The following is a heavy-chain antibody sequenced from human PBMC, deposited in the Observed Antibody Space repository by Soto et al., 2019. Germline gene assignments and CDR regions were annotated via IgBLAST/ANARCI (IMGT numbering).Heavy chain of an antibody. CDR3: ASGDVVAAAGAAFFAY. CDR2: IYHTGST. J-gene: IGHJ4*02. Sequence: QVHLQESGPGLVRPSGTLSLTCTVYGGSINSYNWRRWVRQPPGKGQERIAVIYHTGSTNYNPSLKSRVTISVDKSNSQFSLKLNSVAAADTAVDHCASGDVVAAAGAAFFAYWGPGILVIVSS. CDR1: GGSINSYNW. D-gene: IGHD6-13*01. V-gene: IGHV4-4*02.